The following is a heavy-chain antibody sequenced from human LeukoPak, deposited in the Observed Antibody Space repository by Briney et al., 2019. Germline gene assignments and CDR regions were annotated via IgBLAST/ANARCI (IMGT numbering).Heavy chain of an antibody. D-gene: IGHD4-11*01. CDR3: ARGLGYYYYGMDV. CDR2: ICYSGST. V-gene: IGHV4-59*01. J-gene: IGHJ6*02. CDR1: GGSISSYY. Sequence: SETLSLTCTVSGGSISSYYWSWIRQPPGKGLEWIGYICYSGSTNYNPSLKSRVTISVDTSKNQFSLKLSSVTAADTAVYYCARGLGYYYYGMDVWGQGTTVTVSS.